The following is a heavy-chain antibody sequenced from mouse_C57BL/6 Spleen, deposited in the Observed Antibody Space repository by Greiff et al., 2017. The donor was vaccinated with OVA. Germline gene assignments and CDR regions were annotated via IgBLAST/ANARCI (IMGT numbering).Heavy chain of an antibody. J-gene: IGHJ1*03. CDR3: ARADGYYWYFDV. CDR2: TFYSGIP. Sequence: EVMLVESGPSLVRPSQTLSLTCTVTGFSINSDCYWIWIRQFPGNKLEYIGYTFYSGIPYYNPSLASRTYITRDTSKNQFSLKLSSVTTEDTATYYCARADGYYWYFDVWGTGTTVTVSS. CDR1: GFSINSDCY. V-gene: IGHV3-3*01. D-gene: IGHD2-3*01.